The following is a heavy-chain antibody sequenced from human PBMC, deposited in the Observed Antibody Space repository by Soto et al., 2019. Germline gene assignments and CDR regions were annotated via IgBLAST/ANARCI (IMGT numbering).Heavy chain of an antibody. CDR1: GGTFSSYA. CDR2: IIPIFGTA. V-gene: IGHV1-69*06. CDR3: ARDRRYYYGSVSSNWFDP. Sequence: ASVKVSCKASGGTFSSYAISWVRQAPGQGLEWMGGIIPIFGTANYAQKFQGRVTITADKSTSTAYMELSSLRSEDTAVYYCARDRRYYYGSVSSNWFDPWGQGTLVTVSS. J-gene: IGHJ5*02. D-gene: IGHD3-10*01.